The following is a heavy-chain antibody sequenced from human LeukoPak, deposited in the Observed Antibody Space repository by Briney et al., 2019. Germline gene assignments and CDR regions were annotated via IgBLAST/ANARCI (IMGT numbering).Heavy chain of an antibody. D-gene: IGHD5-18*01. V-gene: IGHV4-61*02. CDR2: IYTSGST. Sequence: SETLSLTCTVSGGSISSGSYYWSWIRQPAGKGLEWIGRIYTSGSTNYNPSLKSRVTISVDTSKNQFSLKLSSVTAADTAVYYCARLGYSYGYMDDAFDIWGQGTMVTVSS. CDR1: GGSISSGSYY. CDR3: ARLGYSYGYMDDAFDI. J-gene: IGHJ3*02.